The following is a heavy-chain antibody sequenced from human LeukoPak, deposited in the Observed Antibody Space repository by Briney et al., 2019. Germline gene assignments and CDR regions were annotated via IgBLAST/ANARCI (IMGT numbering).Heavy chain of an antibody. V-gene: IGHV4-34*01. D-gene: IGHD5-18*01. J-gene: IGHJ6*04. CDR2: INHSGST. Sequence: PSETLSLTCAVYGGSFSGYYWSWLRQPPGKGLEWIGEINHSGSTNYNPSLKSRVTISVDTSKNQFSLKLSSVTAADTAVYHCARAPNSGYSYRSGMYYYYGMDVWGKGTTVTVSS. CDR1: GGSFSGYY. CDR3: ARAPNSGYSYRSGMYYYYGMDV.